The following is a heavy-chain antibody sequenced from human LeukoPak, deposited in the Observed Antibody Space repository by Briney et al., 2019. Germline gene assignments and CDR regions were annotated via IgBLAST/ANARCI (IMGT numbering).Heavy chain of an antibody. CDR2: MSSTSNDI. D-gene: IGHD3-3*01. CDR1: GFSFSTYS. Sequence: GGSLRLSRAASGFSFSTYSMSWVRQAPGKGLEWVSSMSSTSNDIFYADSLKGRFTISRDNAKNSLYLQMNSLRAEDTAVYYCARVGYYDFWSGKNYMDVWGKGATVTVSS. CDR3: ARVGYYDFWSGKNYMDV. V-gene: IGHV3-21*06. J-gene: IGHJ6*03.